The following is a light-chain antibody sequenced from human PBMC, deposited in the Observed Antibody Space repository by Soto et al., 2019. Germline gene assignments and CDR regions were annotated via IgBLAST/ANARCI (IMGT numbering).Light chain of an antibody. CDR2: GAS. CDR3: QQYAESPLT. V-gene: IGKV3-20*01. J-gene: IGKJ3*01. CDR1: QSLDTYT. Sequence: EIVLPQSPVTLSLSPGEKATLSCRASQSLDTYTLAWYQQKPGQAPRLLIYGASTRAAAIPDRFIGSGSGTDFALTISRLEPEDFAVYYCQQYAESPLTFGPGTKVDIK.